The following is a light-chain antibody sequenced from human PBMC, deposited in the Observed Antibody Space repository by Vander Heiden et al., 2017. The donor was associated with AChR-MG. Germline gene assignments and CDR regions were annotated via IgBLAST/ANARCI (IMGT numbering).Light chain of an antibody. Sequence: VLTQSPGTLPLSPGERATLSCRASQSVSSSKLAWYQQKSGQAPRLLIYGASSRATGIPDRFSGSGSGTDFTLTISRLEPEDFAVYSCQQDGSSPWTFGQGTKVEIK. J-gene: IGKJ1*01. V-gene: IGKV3-20*01. CDR3: QQDGSSPWT. CDR2: GAS. CDR1: QSVSSSK.